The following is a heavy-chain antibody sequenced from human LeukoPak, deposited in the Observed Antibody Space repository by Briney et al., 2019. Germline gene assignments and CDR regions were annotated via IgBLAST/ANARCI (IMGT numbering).Heavy chain of an antibody. CDR2: INHSGST. CDR1: GGSFSGYY. CDR3: ARSSREDIVATIGLRPYYFDY. V-gene: IGHV4-34*01. J-gene: IGHJ4*02. D-gene: IGHD5-12*01. Sequence: SETLSLTCAVYGGSFSGYYWSWIRQPPGKGLEWIGEINHSGSTNYNPSLKSRVTISVDTSKNQFSLKLSSVTAADTAVYYCARSSREDIVATIGLRPYYFDYWGQGTLVTVSS.